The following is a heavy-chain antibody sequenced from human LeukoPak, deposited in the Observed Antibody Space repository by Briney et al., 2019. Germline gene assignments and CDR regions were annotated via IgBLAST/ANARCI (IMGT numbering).Heavy chain of an antibody. D-gene: IGHD2-2*01. CDR3: ARDRRGYCSSTSCYASYYYYYMDV. CDR2: IRSDGSEI. V-gene: IGHV3-7*03. J-gene: IGHJ6*03. CDR1: GFAFSDYW. Sequence: GGSLRLSCAASGFAFSDYWMNWVRQTPGKGLEWVANIRSDGSEIKYVDSVKGRFTISRDNAENLLYLQMNSLRAEDTAVYYCARDRRGYCSSTSCYASYYYYYMDVWGKGTTVTISS.